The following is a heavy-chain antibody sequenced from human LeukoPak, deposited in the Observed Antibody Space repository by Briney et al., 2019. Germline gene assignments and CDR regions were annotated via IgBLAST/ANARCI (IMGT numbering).Heavy chain of an antibody. Sequence: PSETLSLTCTVSGGSISSSSYYWMHWVRQAPGKGLVWVSRINSDGSSTSYADSVKGRFTISRDNAKNTLYLQMNSLRAEDTAVYYCARDPYYDFWSGPDLDYWGQGTLVTVSS. CDR1: GGSISSSSYYW. V-gene: IGHV3-74*01. J-gene: IGHJ4*02. D-gene: IGHD3-3*01. CDR2: INSDGSST. CDR3: ARDPYYDFWSGPDLDY.